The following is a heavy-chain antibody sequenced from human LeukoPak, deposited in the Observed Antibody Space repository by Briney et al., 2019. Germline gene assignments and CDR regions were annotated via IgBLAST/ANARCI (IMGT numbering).Heavy chain of an antibody. CDR1: GGPISTHY. CDR3: ARVATFRVTYYMDV. J-gene: IGHJ6*03. CDR2: NDYSGSP. V-gene: IGHV4-59*11. Sequence: SETLSLTCIVSGGPISTHYWSWSRDPTGEGLVWRGYNDYSGSPNYNPSLKSRVAISVDTSKNQFSLKLNSVTAADTAVYYCARVATFRVTYYMDVWGKGTTVTVSS. D-gene: IGHD2-21*02.